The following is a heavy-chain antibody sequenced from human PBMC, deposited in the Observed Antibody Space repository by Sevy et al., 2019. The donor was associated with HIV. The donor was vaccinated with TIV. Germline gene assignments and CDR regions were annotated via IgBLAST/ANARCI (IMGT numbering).Heavy chain of an antibody. CDR3: AKVPFRTAVRYYFDY. Sequence: GGSLRLSCAASGFTFSSYAMSWVRQAPGKGLEWVSAISGSGGSTYYADSVKGRFTISRDNSKSTLYLQMNSLRAEDTAVYYCAKVPFRTAVRYYFDYWGQGTLVTVSS. CDR2: ISGSGGST. D-gene: IGHD6-19*01. J-gene: IGHJ4*02. V-gene: IGHV3-23*01. CDR1: GFTFSSYA.